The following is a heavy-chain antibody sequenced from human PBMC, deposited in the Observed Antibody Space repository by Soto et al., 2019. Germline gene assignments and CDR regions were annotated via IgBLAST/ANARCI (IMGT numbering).Heavy chain of an antibody. Sequence: EVQLLESGGGLVQPGGSLRLSCAASGFTFSSYAMNWVRQAPGKGLEWVSAISVSGGSTFYADSVKGRFTISRDNSKNTLYLHMNSLRAEDTAVYYCAKSGSGWYYFDYWGQGTLVTVSS. V-gene: IGHV3-23*01. D-gene: IGHD6-19*01. CDR1: GFTFSSYA. CDR2: ISVSGGST. CDR3: AKSGSGWYYFDY. J-gene: IGHJ4*02.